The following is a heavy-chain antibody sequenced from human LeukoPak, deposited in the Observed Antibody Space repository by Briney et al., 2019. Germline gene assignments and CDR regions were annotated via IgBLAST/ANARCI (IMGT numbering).Heavy chain of an antibody. J-gene: IGHJ6*02. CDR2: ISYSGST. CDR1: GGSISNYC. V-gene: IGHV4-59*01. CDR3: ATMSSSARMDV. Sequence: KPSETLSLTCTVSGGSISNYCWTWIRQPPGKGLEWIGYISYSGSTNYNPSLKSRVTISVDTSKNQFSLKLSSVTAADTAVYYCATMSSSARMDVWGQGTTVTVSS. D-gene: IGHD6-13*01.